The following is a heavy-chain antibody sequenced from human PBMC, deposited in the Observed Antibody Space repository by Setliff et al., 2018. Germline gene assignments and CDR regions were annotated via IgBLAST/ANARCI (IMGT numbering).Heavy chain of an antibody. V-gene: IGHV4-39*01. CDR1: GGSINSRSYY. J-gene: IGHJ4*02. D-gene: IGHD6-13*01. CDR2: ISYGGNT. Sequence: ETLSLTCNVSGGSINSRSYYWGWIRQPPGKGLEWIAMISYGGNTYYNPSLKRRVTISVDASNDQFSLNLNPVTAADTAVYFCARRADYSRSWSYYFDCWGQGTLVTVSS. CDR3: ARRADYSRSWSYYFDC.